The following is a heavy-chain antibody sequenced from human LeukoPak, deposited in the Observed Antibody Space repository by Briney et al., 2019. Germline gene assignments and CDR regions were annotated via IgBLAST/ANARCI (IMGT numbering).Heavy chain of an antibody. Sequence: PGGSLRLSCAASGFTFSSYSMNWVRQAPGKGLEWVSSISSSSSYIYYADSVKGRFTISRDNAKNSLYLQMNSLRAEDTAVYYCARDPSPNGDYYFDYWGQGTLVTVSS. V-gene: IGHV3-21*01. CDR1: GFTFSSYS. D-gene: IGHD4-17*01. CDR3: ARDPSPNGDYYFDY. J-gene: IGHJ4*02. CDR2: ISSSSSYI.